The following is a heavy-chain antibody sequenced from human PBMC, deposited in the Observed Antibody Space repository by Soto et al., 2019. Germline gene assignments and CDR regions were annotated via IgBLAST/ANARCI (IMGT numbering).Heavy chain of an antibody. CDR2: IIPIFGTA. Sequence: SVKVSCKASGGTFSSYAISWVRQAPGQGLEWMGGIIPIFGTANYAQKFQGRVTITADESTSTAYIELSSLRSEDTAVYYCAKGITMIVVVKPAFDYWGQGTLVTVSS. J-gene: IGHJ4*02. V-gene: IGHV1-69*13. D-gene: IGHD3-22*01. CDR3: AKGITMIVVVKPAFDY. CDR1: GGTFSSYA.